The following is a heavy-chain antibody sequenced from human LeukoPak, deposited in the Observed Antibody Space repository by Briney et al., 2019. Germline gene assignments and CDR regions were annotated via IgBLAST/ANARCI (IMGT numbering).Heavy chain of an antibody. CDR1: GFTFSRYG. V-gene: IGHV3-30*02. D-gene: IGHD1-1*01. Sequence: GESLRLSCAASGFTFSRYGMNWVRQAPGKGLEWVAFIGYDGTYKYYADSVKGRFSISRDNSKNTLHLQMNSLRVDDTAVYYCAEDHRSYNWNDFDAFDIWGQGTMVTVSS. CDR2: IGYDGTYK. J-gene: IGHJ3*02. CDR3: AEDHRSYNWNDFDAFDI.